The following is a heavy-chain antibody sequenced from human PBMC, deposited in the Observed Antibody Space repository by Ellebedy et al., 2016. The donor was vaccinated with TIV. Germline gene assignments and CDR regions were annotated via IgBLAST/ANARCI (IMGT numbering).Heavy chain of an antibody. D-gene: IGHD3-22*01. J-gene: IGHJ3*02. CDR3: ATSYDSSGYYDDDAFDI. CDR1: GASVSRNTYY. Sequence: MPSETLSLTCTISGASVSRNTYYWSWIRQPTGKGPAWIGYLYYRGSTKYNPSLKSRVTMSVDTSKKQFSLNLSSVTAADTAVYYCATSYDSSGYYDDDAFDIWGQGTMVTVSS. V-gene: IGHV4-61*01. CDR2: LYYRGST.